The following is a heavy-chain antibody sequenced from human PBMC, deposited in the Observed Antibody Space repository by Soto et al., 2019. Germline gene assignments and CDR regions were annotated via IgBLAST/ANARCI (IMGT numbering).Heavy chain of an antibody. CDR2: IYYSGST. V-gene: IGHV4-61*01. Sequence: SETRSLTCTVSGGSVSSGSYYWSWIRQPPGKGLEWIGYIYYSGSTNYNPSLKSRVTISVDTSKNQFSLKLSSVTAADTAVYYCATDGDITMVRGVIKAYYYYYGMDVWRQGPTVT. CDR1: GGSVSSGSYY. CDR3: ATDGDITMVRGVIKAYYYYYGMDV. J-gene: IGHJ6*02. D-gene: IGHD3-10*01.